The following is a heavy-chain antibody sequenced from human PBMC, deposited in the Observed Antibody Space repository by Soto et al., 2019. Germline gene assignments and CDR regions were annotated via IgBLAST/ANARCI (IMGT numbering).Heavy chain of an antibody. CDR1: GGSISSYY. Sequence: SETLSLTCTVSGGSISSYYWSWIRQPPGKGLEWIGYIYYSGSTNYNPSLKSRVTISVDTSKNQFSLKLSSVTAADTAVYYCARWIVVVPAAIPFDYMDVWGKGTTVTVSS. D-gene: IGHD2-2*01. CDR2: IYYSGST. J-gene: IGHJ6*03. CDR3: ARWIVVVPAAIPFDYMDV. V-gene: IGHV4-59*08.